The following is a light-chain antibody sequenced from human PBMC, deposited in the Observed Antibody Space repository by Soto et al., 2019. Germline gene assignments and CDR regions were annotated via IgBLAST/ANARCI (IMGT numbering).Light chain of an antibody. CDR1: SSDIGAYNF. V-gene: IGLV2-14*03. J-gene: IGLJ2*01. CDR2: DVN. CDR3: TPWTTSTTMI. Sequence: QSALTQPASVSGSPGQSITISCTGTSSDIGAYNFVSWYQQHPGKAPKLMLYDVNIRPSGVSNRFSGSKSGNTASLTISGLQAEDDADYYCTPWTTSTTMIFGGGTKLTVL.